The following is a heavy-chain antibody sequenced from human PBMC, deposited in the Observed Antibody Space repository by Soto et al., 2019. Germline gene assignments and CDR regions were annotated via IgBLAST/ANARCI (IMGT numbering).Heavy chain of an antibody. CDR1: GGSISSGGYY. D-gene: IGHD2-21*02. CDR2: IYYSGST. CDR3: ASAYSGGDCYSTNYWYFDL. J-gene: IGHJ2*01. Sequence: SETLSLTCTVSGGSISSGGYYWSWIRQHPGKGLEWIGYIYYSGSTYYNPSLKSRVTISVDTSKNQFSLKLSSVTAADTAVYYCASAYSGGDCYSTNYWYFDLWGRGTLVTVYS. V-gene: IGHV4-31*03.